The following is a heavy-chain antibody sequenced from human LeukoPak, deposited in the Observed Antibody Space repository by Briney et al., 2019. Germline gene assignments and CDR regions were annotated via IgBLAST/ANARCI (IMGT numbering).Heavy chain of an antibody. D-gene: IGHD3-16*01. CDR3: ARDKRGGYDY. V-gene: IGHV4-31*11. CDR1: GGSISSGGYS. Sequence: SETLSLTCAVSGGSISSGGYSWSWIRQPPGKGLEWIGYIYYSGSTYYNPSLKSRVTISVDTSKNQFSLKLSSVTAADTAVYYCARDKRGGYDYWDQGTLVTVSS. CDR2: IYYSGST. J-gene: IGHJ4*02.